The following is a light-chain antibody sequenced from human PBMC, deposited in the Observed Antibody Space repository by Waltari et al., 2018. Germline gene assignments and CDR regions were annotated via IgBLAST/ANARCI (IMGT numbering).Light chain of an antibody. CDR2: AAS. CDR1: QSISSY. V-gene: IGKV1-39*01. CDR3: QQSYSTPPYT. J-gene: IGKJ2*01. Sequence: DIHMTQSPPSLSASVGDRVTITCRASQSISSYLNWYQQKPGKAPKLLIYAASSLQSGVPSRFSGSGSGTDFTLTISSLQPEDFATYYCQQSYSTPPYTFGQGTKLEIK.